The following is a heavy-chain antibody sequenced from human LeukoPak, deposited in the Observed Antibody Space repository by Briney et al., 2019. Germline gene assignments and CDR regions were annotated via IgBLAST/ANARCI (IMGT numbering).Heavy chain of an antibody. Sequence: GGSLRLSCTASGFTFGDYAMSWFRQAPGKGLEWVGFIRSKAYGGTTEYAASVKGRFTISRDDSKSIAYLQKNSMKTEDTAVYYCTRHRDLWSIRIVAADYWGQGTLVTVSS. J-gene: IGHJ4*02. D-gene: IGHD5-12*01. CDR2: IRSKAYGGTT. V-gene: IGHV3-49*03. CDR1: GFTFGDYA. CDR3: TRHRDLWSIRIVAADY.